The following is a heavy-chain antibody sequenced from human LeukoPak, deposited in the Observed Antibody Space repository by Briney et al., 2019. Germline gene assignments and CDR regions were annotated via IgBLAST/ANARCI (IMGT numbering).Heavy chain of an antibody. D-gene: IGHD6-13*01. CDR1: GGSISSSNW. J-gene: IGHJ1*01. V-gene: IGHV4-4*02. CDR3: ATIAAAGNFQH. Sequence: SETLSLTCAVSGGSISSSNWWSWVRQPPGKGLEWIGEIYHSGSTNYNPSLKSRVTISVDKSTNQFSLKLSSVTAADTAVYYCATIAAAGNFQHWGQGTLVTVSS. CDR2: IYHSGST.